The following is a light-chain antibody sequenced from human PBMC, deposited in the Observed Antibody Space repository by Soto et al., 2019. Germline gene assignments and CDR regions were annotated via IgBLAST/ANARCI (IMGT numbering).Light chain of an antibody. CDR2: GAS. CDR3: HQYGSSPPRT. J-gene: IGKJ1*01. Sequence: EIVLTQSPGTLSLSPGERATLSCRASQSVSGSSLAWYQQRSGQAPRLLIYGASTRATGIPYRFSGSGSGTDFTLTISRLEPEDFAVYYCHQYGSSPPRTFGQGTKVEIK. CDR1: QSVSGSS. V-gene: IGKV3-20*01.